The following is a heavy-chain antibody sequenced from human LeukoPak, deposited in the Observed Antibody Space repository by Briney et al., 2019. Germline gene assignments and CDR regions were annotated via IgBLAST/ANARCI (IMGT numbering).Heavy chain of an antibody. CDR1: GGTFSSYA. CDR3: ARGVGDSSGYSPRWFDP. CDR2: IIPILGIA. J-gene: IGHJ5*02. Sequence: GASVKVSCKASGGTFSSYAISWVRQAPGQGLEWMGRIIPILGIANYAQKFQGRVTITADKSTSTAYMELSSLRSEATAVYYCARGVGDSSGYSPRWFDPWGQGTLVTVSS. D-gene: IGHD3-22*01. V-gene: IGHV1-69*04.